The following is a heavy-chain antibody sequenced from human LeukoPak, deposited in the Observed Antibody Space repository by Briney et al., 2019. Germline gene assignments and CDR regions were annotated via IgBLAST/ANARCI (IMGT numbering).Heavy chain of an antibody. D-gene: IGHD6-6*01. CDR1: DGSISSYY. Sequence: SETLSLTCTVSDGSISSYYWSWIRQPPGKGLEWIGYIYYSGSTNYNPSLKSRVTISVDTSKNQFSLKLSSVTAADTAVYYCARAYSSSSGYYFDYWGQGTLVTVSS. J-gene: IGHJ4*02. V-gene: IGHV4-59*01. CDR3: ARAYSSSSGYYFDY. CDR2: IYYSGST.